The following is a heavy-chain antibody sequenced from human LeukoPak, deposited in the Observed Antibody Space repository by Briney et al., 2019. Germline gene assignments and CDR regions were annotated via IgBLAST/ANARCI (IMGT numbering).Heavy chain of an antibody. J-gene: IGHJ4*02. V-gene: IGHV3-30*02. CDR2: IRYDGSKK. D-gene: IGHD5-18*01. Sequence: GXSLRLSCAASGYTFSSYGMHWVRQAPGKGREWVAFIRYDGSKKYYADSVKGRFTISRDNSKNTLYLQMNSLRAEDTAVYYCAKDLWGDTAMVLNYWGQGTLVTVSS. CDR3: AKDLWGDTAMVLNY. CDR1: GYTFSSYG.